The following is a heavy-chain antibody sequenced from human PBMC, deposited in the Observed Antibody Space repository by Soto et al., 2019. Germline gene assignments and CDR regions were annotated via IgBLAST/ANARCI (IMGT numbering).Heavy chain of an antibody. Sequence: GGSLRLSCAASGFTFSSYSMNWVRQAPGKGLEWVSYISSSSSTIYYADSVKGRFTISRDNAKNSLYLQMNSLRAEDTAVYYCARDGPVEKGYHYYYYMDVWGKGTTVPVSS. CDR3: ARDGPVEKGYHYYYYMDV. CDR2: ISSSSSTI. CDR1: GFTFSSYS. V-gene: IGHV3-48*01. J-gene: IGHJ6*03.